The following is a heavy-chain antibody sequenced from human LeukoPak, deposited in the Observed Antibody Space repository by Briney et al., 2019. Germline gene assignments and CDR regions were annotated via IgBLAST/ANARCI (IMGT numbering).Heavy chain of an antibody. J-gene: IGHJ6*03. CDR2: IYYSGST. Sequence: SETLSLTCTVSGGSISSYYWSWIRQPPGKGLEWIGYIYYSGSTNYNPSLKSRVTISVDTSKNQFSLKLSSVTAADTAVYYCARGLVVVPAAIGEGYYYMDVWGKGTTVTVSS. V-gene: IGHV4-59*12. D-gene: IGHD2-2*02. CDR1: GGSISSYY. CDR3: ARGLVVVPAAIGEGYYYMDV.